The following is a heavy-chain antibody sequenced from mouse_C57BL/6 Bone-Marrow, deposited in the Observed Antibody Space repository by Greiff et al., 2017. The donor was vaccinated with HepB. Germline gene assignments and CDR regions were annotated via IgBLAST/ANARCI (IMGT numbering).Heavy chain of an antibody. J-gene: IGHJ2*01. D-gene: IGHD1-1*01. CDR2: INYDGSST. V-gene: IGHV5-16*01. CDR1: GFTFSDYY. CDR3: ARVPYGSFDY. Sequence: EVQLVESAGGLVQPGSSMKLSCTASGFTFSDYYMAWVRQVPEKGLEWVANINYDGSSTYYLDSLKSRFIISRDNAKNILYLQMSSLKSEDTATYYCARVPYGSFDYWGQGTTLTVSS.